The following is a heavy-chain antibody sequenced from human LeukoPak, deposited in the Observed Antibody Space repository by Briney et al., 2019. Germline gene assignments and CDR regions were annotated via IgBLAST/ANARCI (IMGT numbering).Heavy chain of an antibody. D-gene: IGHD6-13*01. CDR1: GGTFSSYA. V-gene: IGHV1-69*13. Sequence: SVKVSCKASGGTFSSYAISWVRQAPGQGLEWMGGIIPIFGTANYAQKFQGRVTITADEYTSTAYMELSSLRSEDTAVYYCARDPRTQYSSSWYTPDYYYGMDVWGQGTTVTVSS. CDR2: IIPIFGTA. J-gene: IGHJ6*02. CDR3: ARDPRTQYSSSWYTPDYYYGMDV.